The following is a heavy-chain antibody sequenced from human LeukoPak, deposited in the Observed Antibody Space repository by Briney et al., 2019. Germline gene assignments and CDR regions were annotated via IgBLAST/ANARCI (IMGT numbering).Heavy chain of an antibody. CDR2: IGTGGDT. CDR1: GFTFIIYP. J-gene: IGHJ4*02. Sequence: GDSLRLSCVASGFTFIIYPMTWVRQSPEKGLEWVSTIGTGGDTYYADSVKGRFTTSRDDSKNTLYLQMHSLGAEDTAVYYCAKSRVVDRRGYFDYWGQGTLVTVSS. D-gene: IGHD2-15*01. CDR3: AKSRVVDRRGYFDY. V-gene: IGHV3-23*01.